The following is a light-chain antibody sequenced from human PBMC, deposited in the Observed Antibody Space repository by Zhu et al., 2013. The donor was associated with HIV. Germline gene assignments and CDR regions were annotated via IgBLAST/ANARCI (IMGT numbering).Light chain of an antibody. CDR2: LTS. Sequence: IVLTQSPGTLSLSPGQRATLSCRASQSVHNNYVAWYQQKPGQAPKLLIYLTSSRTNGIPDRFSGSGSGTEFTLTISRLEPEDFAMYYCQQYGTSPLTFGGGTKVEI. CDR3: QQYGTSPLT. CDR1: QSVHNNY. J-gene: IGKJ4*01. V-gene: IGKV3-20*01.